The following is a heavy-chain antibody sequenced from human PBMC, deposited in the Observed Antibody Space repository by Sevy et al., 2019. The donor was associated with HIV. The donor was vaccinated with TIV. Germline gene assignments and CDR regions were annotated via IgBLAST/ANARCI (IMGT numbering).Heavy chain of an antibody. J-gene: IGHJ3*02. CDR1: GGSFSGYY. CDR3: ARVKDDSSGHRAFDI. D-gene: IGHD3-22*01. V-gene: IGHV4-34*01. Sequence: SDTLSLTCAVYGGSFSGYYWSWIRQPPGKGLEWIGEINHSGSTNYNPSLKSRVTISVDTSKNQFSLKLSSVTAADTAVYYCARVKDDSSGHRAFDIWGQGTMVTVSS. CDR2: INHSGST.